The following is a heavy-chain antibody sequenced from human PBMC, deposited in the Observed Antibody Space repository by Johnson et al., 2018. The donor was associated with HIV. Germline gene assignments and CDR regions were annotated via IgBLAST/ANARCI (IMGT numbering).Heavy chain of an antibody. CDR3: TTESASVGANYAFDI. CDR2: SRNRANGYTT. V-gene: IGHV3-72*01. D-gene: IGHD1-26*01. CDR1: GFTSSDYY. Sequence: VQLVESGGGLVQPGGSLRLSCAASGFTSSDYYMDWARQAPGKGLEWVGRSRNRANGYTTEYAASVKGRFTISRDDSKNTLYLQMNSLKTEDTAVYYCTTESASVGANYAFDIWGQGTMVTVSS. J-gene: IGHJ3*02.